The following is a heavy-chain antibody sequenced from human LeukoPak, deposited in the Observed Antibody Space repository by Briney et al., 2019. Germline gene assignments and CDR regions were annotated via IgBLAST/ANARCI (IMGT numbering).Heavy chain of an antibody. CDR2: IKKDGSEK. J-gene: IGHJ4*02. V-gene: IGHV3-7*01. CDR3: ARDLSGVTGYTYGRGIDY. Sequence: GGSLRLSCAASGFTFSSYWMSWVRQAPGKGLEWVANIKKDGSEKYYVDSVKGRFTISRDSAKTSLYLQMNSLRAEDTAVYYCARDLSGVTGYTYGRGIDYWGQGTLVTVSS. D-gene: IGHD5-18*01. CDR1: GFTFSSYW.